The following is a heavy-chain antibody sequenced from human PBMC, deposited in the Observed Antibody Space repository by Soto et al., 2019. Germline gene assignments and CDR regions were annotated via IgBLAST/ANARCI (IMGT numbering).Heavy chain of an antibody. CDR1: GYFLSELC. CDR3: ATDISAPNIRRLAMDV. D-gene: IGHD3-9*01. CDR2: FDPEDGEP. J-gene: IGHJ6*02. V-gene: IGHV1-24*01. Sequence: QVQLVQSGAEVKKPGASVKVSCKISGYFLSELCIHWLRRAPGKGLEWMGGFDPEDGEPMYTQKFQGRVTMTGDTATETAYMELRSLTSEDTAVYYCATDISAPNIRRLAMDVWGQGTTVTVSS.